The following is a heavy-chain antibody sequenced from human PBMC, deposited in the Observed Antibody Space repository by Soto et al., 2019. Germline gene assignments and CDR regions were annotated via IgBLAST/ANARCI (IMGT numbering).Heavy chain of an antibody. CDR3: ARVLPPFDP. CDR1: GYTFTSYG. V-gene: IGHV1-18*01. Sequence: QVQLVQSGAEVKKPGASVKVSCKASGYTFTSYGISWVRQAPGQGLEWMGWINAYNGNTNYAQKLQGRVTMTTDTSTRTAYVALRSLRSEDTAVYYCARVLPPFDPWGQGTLVTVSS. CDR2: INAYNGNT. J-gene: IGHJ5*02.